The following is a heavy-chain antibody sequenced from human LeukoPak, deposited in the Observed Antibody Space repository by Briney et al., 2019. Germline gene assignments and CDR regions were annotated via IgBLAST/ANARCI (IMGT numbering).Heavy chain of an antibody. CDR3: ARGGADFWRGGDAFPFDI. D-gene: IGHD3-3*01. CDR2: ISNYYGKT. Sequence: ASVKVSCKASGYTFTDYGISWVRQAPGQGLEWMGWISNYYGKTHYAQDLQGRLTVTTDTSTSTVYMELRSLRSDDTAVYYCARGGADFWRGGDAFPFDIWGQGTMVAVSS. CDR1: GYTFTDYG. J-gene: IGHJ3*02. V-gene: IGHV1-18*01.